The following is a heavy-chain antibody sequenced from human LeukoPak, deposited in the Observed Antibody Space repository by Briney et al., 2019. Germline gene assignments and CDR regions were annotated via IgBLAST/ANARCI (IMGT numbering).Heavy chain of an antibody. J-gene: IGHJ4*02. D-gene: IGHD3-22*01. CDR1: GFTFSSYG. CDR3: ARDNYDSSGPPPSWYYFDY. CDR2: IRYDGSNK. Sequence: GGSLRLSCAASGFTFSSYGMHWVRQAPGKGLEWVAFIRYDGSNKYYADSVKGRFTISRDNSKNTLYLQMNSLRAEDTAVYYCARDNYDSSGPPPSWYYFDYWGQGTLVTVSS. V-gene: IGHV3-30*02.